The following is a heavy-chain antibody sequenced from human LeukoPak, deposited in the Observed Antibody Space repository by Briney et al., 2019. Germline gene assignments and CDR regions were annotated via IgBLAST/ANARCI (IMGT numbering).Heavy chain of an antibody. CDR2: ISYDGSNK. D-gene: IGHD2-15*01. J-gene: IGHJ4*02. V-gene: IGHV3-30*03. CDR3: ARVWGSFAGLGRLDY. CDR1: GFTFSSYG. Sequence: PGRSLRLSCAASGFTFSSYGMHWVRQAPGKGLEWVAVISYDGSNKYYADSVKGRFTISRDNSKNTLYLQMNSLRAEDTAVYYCARVWGSFAGLGRLDYWGQGTLVTVSS.